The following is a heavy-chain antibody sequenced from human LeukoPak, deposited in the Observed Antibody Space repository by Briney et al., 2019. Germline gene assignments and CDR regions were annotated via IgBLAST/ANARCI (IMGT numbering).Heavy chain of an antibody. Sequence: GGSLRLSCAASGFTFSSYAMHWVRQAPGKGLEWVAVISYDGSNKYYADSVKGQFTISRDNSKNTLYLQMNSLRAEDTAVYYCARDIGYRLLNWGQGTLVTVSS. D-gene: IGHD5-18*01. CDR2: ISYDGSNK. CDR1: GFTFSSYA. CDR3: ARDIGYRLLN. V-gene: IGHV3-30-3*01. J-gene: IGHJ4*02.